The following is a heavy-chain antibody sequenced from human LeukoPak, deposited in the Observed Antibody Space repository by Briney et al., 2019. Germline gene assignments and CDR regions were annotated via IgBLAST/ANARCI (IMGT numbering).Heavy chain of an antibody. CDR3: ARDPSLVGATQYYFDY. D-gene: IGHD1-26*01. CDR1: GFTFSDYY. CDR2: ISSSGSTI. J-gene: IGHJ4*02. Sequence: GGSLRLSCAASGFTFSDYYMSWIRQAPGKGLGRVSYISSSGSTIYYADSVKGRFTISWDNAKNSLYLQMNSLRAEDTAVYYCARDPSLVGATQYYFDYWGQGTLVTVSS. V-gene: IGHV3-11*01.